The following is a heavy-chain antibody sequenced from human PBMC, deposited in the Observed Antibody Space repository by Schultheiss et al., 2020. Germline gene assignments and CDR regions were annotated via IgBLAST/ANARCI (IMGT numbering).Heavy chain of an antibody. CDR3: AASTGSRYFDWLLPVDDFDY. J-gene: IGHJ4*02. V-gene: IGHV1-2*02. CDR2: INPNSGGT. CDR1: GYTFTGYY. D-gene: IGHD3-9*01. Sequence: ASVKVSCKASGYTFTGYYMNWVRQAPGQGLEWMGWINPNSGGTNYAQKFQERVTITRDMSTSTAYMELSSLRSEDTAVYYCAASTGSRYFDWLLPVDDFDYWGKGTL.